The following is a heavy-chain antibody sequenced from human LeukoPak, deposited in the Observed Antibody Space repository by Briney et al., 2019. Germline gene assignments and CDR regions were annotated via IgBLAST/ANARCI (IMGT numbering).Heavy chain of an antibody. J-gene: IGHJ3*02. V-gene: IGHV3-23*01. Sequence: GGSLRLSCAASGFTFSSYAMSWVRQAPGKGLEWVSVIGSSGGSTHYADSMKGRFTISRDNSRNTLSLQMNSLRAEDTAVYYCAKDPSDYVGAFDIWGQGTMVSVSS. CDR1: GFTFSSYA. D-gene: IGHD4-23*01. CDR3: AKDPSDYVGAFDI. CDR2: IGSSGGST.